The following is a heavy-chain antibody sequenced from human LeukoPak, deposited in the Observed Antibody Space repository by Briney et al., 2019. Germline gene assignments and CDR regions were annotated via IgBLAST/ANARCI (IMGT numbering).Heavy chain of an antibody. Sequence: GASVNVSCKSSGYTFTGYYMHWVRQAPGQGLEWMGCINPNSGGTNYAQKFQGRVTMTRDTSISTAYMELSRLRSDDTAVYYCASYISGWGYYFYYWGQGPVVSVSS. V-gene: IGHV1-2*02. CDR3: ASYISGWGYYFYY. D-gene: IGHD6-19*01. CDR2: INPNSGGT. J-gene: IGHJ4*02. CDR1: GYTFTGYY.